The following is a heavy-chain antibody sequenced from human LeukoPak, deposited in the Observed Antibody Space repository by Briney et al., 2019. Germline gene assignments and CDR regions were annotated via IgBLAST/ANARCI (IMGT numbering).Heavy chain of an antibody. J-gene: IGHJ4*02. Sequence: GSLRLSCAASGLTFSRYGMHWVRHAPGKGLEWVAVISYDGSNKYYADSVKGRFTISRDNSKNTLYLQMNSLRVEDTAVYYCAKDQYSSLFYFDYWGQGTLVTVSS. CDR2: ISYDGSNK. CDR1: GLTFSRYG. D-gene: IGHD6-6*01. CDR3: AKDQYSSLFYFDY. V-gene: IGHV3-30*18.